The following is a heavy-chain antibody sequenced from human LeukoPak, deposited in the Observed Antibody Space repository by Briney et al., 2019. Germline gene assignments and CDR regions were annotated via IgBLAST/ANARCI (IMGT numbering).Heavy chain of an antibody. D-gene: IGHD4-17*01. Sequence: SETLSLTCAVSDGSISTFYWSWIRQPPGKGLEWIGYTHYSGTTYYNPSLKSRVTMSVNTSKHQFSLKLSSVTAADTAVYYCARSGGSTVTRLFDYWGQGTLVTVSS. CDR2: THYSGTT. CDR3: ARSGGSTVTRLFDY. V-gene: IGHV4-59*08. J-gene: IGHJ4*02. CDR1: DGSISTFY.